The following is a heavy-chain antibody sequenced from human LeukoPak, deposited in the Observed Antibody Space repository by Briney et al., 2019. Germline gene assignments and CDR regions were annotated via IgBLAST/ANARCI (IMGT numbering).Heavy chain of an antibody. D-gene: IGHD1-26*01. J-gene: IGHJ4*02. Sequence: SETLSLTCTVSGGSISSGGYYWSWIRQHPGKGLEWIGYIYYSGSTYYNPSLKSRVTISVDTSKNQFSLKLSSVTAADTAVYYCARDPVSGSYPFDYWGQGTLVTVSS. CDR3: ARDPVSGSYPFDY. CDR2: IYYSGST. CDR1: GGSISSGGYY. V-gene: IGHV4-31*03.